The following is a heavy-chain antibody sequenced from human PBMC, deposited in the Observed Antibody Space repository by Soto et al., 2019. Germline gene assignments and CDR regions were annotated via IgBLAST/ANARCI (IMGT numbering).Heavy chain of an antibody. J-gene: IGHJ6*02. V-gene: IGHV1-2*04. CDR3: ARGNNYYDSSGYSNYYYYGMDG. CDR1: GYTFTGYY. Sequence: ASVKVSCKASGYTFTGYYMHWVRQAPGQGLEWMGWINPNSGGTNYAQKFQGWVTMTRDTSISTAYMELSRLRSDDTAVYYCARGNNYYDSSGYSNYYYYGMDGWGQGTRVTVSS. CDR2: INPNSGGT. D-gene: IGHD3-22*01.